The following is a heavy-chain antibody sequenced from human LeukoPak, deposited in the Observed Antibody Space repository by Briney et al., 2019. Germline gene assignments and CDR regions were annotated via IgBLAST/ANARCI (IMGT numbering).Heavy chain of an antibody. CDR2: IYYSGST. CDR3: ARLPYCGGDCYTGFWFDP. CDR1: GGSISSSSYY. D-gene: IGHD2-21*02. J-gene: IGHJ5*02. Sequence: SETLSLTCTASGGSISSSSYYWGWIRQPPGKGLEWIGSIYYSGSTYYNPSLKSRVTISVDTSKNQFSLKLSSVTAADTAVYYCARLPYCGGDCYTGFWFDPWGQGTLVTVSS. V-gene: IGHV4-39*01.